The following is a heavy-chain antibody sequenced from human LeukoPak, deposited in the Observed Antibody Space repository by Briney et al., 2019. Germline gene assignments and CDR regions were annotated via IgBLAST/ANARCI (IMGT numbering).Heavy chain of an antibody. Sequence: SETLSLTCTVSGDSISSSSYYWGWISQPPGKGLGWIGSIYYSVSTYYNPSLKSRVTISVDTSKNQCSLKLSSVTAADTAVYYCARQGSGYYWGKYYFDYWGQGTLVTVSS. CDR3: ARQGSGYYWGKYYFDY. D-gene: IGHD3-22*01. J-gene: IGHJ4*02. V-gene: IGHV4-39*01. CDR2: IYYSVST. CDR1: GDSISSSSYY.